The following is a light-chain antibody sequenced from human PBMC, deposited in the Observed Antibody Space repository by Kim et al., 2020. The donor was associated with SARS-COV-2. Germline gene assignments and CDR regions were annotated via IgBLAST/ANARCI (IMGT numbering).Light chain of an antibody. CDR3: QKYDNAPWT. J-gene: IGKJ1*01. CDR2: GAS. V-gene: IGKV1-27*01. Sequence: ATVGERVTITCRASQGISVYLAWYKKKPGKVPKLLIYGASTLQSGVPYRFSGSGSGTGFTLTISSLRPEDVATYYCQKYDNAPWTFGPGTKVDIK. CDR1: QGISVY.